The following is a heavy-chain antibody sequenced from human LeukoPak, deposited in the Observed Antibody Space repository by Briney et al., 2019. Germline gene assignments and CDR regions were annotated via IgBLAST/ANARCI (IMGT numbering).Heavy chain of an antibody. D-gene: IGHD5-24*01. CDR2: ISGDGGST. CDR3: ARNHVEMATLYYYYYMDV. CDR1: GFTFSSYA. V-gene: IGHV3-43*02. J-gene: IGHJ6*03. Sequence: AGGSLRLSCAASGFTFSSYAMSWVRQAPGKGLEWVSLISGDGGSTYYADSVKGRFTISRDNSKNSLYLQMNSLRTEDTALYYCARNHVEMATLYYYYYMDVWGKGTTVTVSS.